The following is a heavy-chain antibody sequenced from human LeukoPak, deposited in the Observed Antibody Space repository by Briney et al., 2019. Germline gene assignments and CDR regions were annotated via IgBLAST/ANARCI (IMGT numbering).Heavy chain of an antibody. Sequence: GASVKVSCKASGYSFTNYDINWVRQAAGQGLEWMGWMNPNSGNTAYAQKFQGRVTLTRDTSISTAYMELSSLRSEDTAVYYCARPAGSGWLHFDSWGQGTLVTVSS. CDR3: ARPAGSGWLHFDS. V-gene: IGHV1-8*02. D-gene: IGHD6-19*01. J-gene: IGHJ4*02. CDR1: GYSFTNYD. CDR2: MNPNSGNT.